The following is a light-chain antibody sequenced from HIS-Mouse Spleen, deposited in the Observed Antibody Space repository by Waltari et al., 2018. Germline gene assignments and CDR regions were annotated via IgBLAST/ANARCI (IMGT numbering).Light chain of an antibody. Sequence: QSVLTQPPSVSGAPGHRVPIPCTGSSSNIGAGYDVHWYQQLPGTAPKLLIYGNSNRPSGVPDRFSGSKSGTSASLTISGLQAEDEADYYCSSYTSSSTYVFGTGTKVTVL. J-gene: IGLJ1*01. CDR1: SSNIGAGYD. CDR3: SSYTSSSTYV. CDR2: GNS. V-gene: IGLV1-40*01.